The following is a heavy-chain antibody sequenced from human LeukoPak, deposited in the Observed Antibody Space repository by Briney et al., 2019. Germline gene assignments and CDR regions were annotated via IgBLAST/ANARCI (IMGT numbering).Heavy chain of an antibody. CDR1: GFTFSSYA. CDR2: ISGSGGTT. D-gene: IGHD2-21*02. J-gene: IGHJ5*02. CDR3: AKGYCASFTCYSRFDP. Sequence: GGSLGLSCAASGFTFSSYAMSWVRQAPGKGLEWVSAISGSGGTTYYADSVKGRFTISRDNYKNKLFLQMNSLRAEDTALYYCAKGYCASFTCYSRFDPWGQGTLVTVSS. V-gene: IGHV3-23*01.